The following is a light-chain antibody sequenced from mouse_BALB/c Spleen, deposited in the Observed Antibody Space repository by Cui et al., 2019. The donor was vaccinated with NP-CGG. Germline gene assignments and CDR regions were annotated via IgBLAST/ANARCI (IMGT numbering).Light chain of an antibody. CDR1: TGAVTTSNY. CDR3: ALWYSNHWV. Sequence: QAVVTQESALTTSPGETVTLTCRSSTGAVTTSNYANWVQEKPDHLFTGLIGGTNNRAPGVPARFSGSLNGDKAALTITGAQTEDEAIYFCALWYSNHWVFGGGTKTDCP. J-gene: IGLJ1*01. V-gene: IGLV1*01. CDR2: GTN.